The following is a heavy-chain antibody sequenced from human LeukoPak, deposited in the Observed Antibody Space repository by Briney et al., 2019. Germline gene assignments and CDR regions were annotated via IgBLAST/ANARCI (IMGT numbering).Heavy chain of an antibody. CDR3: ASLSDGGNYFDY. Sequence: ASVKVSCKASGGTFSSYAISWVRQAPGQGLEWMGGIIPIFGTANYAQKFQGRVTITADESTSTAYMELSSLRSEDTAVYYCASLSDGGNYFDYWGQGTLVTVSS. CDR1: GGTFSSYA. V-gene: IGHV1-69*13. D-gene: IGHD4-23*01. J-gene: IGHJ4*02. CDR2: IIPIFGTA.